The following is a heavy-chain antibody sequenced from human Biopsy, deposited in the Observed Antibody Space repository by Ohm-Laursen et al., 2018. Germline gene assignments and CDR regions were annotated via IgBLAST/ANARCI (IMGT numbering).Heavy chain of an antibody. CDR2: IYHSGST. Sequence: GTLSLTCAVSGYSINSGYYWGWIRQPPGKGLEWIGSIYHSGSTYYNPSLKSRVTISVDTSKNQFSLKLSSVTAADTAGYYCARGQALKSFDYWGQGTLVTVSS. V-gene: IGHV4-38-2*01. CDR1: GYSINSGYY. CDR3: ARGQALKSFDY. J-gene: IGHJ4*02.